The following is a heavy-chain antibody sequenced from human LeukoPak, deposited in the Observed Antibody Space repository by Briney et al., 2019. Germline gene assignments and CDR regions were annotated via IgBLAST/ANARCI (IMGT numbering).Heavy chain of an antibody. CDR1: GYTFTGCY. D-gene: IGHD5-18*01. CDR2: INPNSGGT. J-gene: IGHJ4*02. V-gene: IGHV1-2*02. Sequence: GASVKVSCKASGYTFTGCYMHWVRQAPGQGLEWMGWINPNSGGTNYAQKFQGRVTMTRDTSISTAYMELSRLRSDDTAVYYCAREMTDTAMVIDYWGQGTLVTVSS. CDR3: AREMTDTAMVIDY.